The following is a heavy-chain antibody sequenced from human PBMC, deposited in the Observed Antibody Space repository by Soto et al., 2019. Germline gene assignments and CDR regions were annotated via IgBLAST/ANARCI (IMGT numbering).Heavy chain of an antibody. D-gene: IGHD5-12*01. CDR2: IIPIFGTA. J-gene: IGHJ6*02. CDR3: ARDWGGYPYYYYGMDV. Sequence: LVNVSCKASGGGFSGDPISWVSQELGQGLEWMGGIIPIFGTANYAQKFQGRVTITADESTSTAYMELSSLRSEDTAVYYCARDWGGYPYYYYGMDVWGQGTTVTVSS. V-gene: IGHV1-69*13. CDR1: GGGFSGDP.